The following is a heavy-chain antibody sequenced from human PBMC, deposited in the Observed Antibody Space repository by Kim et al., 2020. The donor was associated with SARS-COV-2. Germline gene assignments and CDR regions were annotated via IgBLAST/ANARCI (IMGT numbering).Heavy chain of an antibody. D-gene: IGHD3-10*01. V-gene: IGHV3-33*06. J-gene: IGHJ4*01. CDR2: IWYDGSNK. Sequence: GGSLRLSCAASGFTFSSYGMHWVRQAPGKGLEWVAVIWYDGSNKYYADSVKGRFTISRDNSKNTQYLQMNSLRAEDTTVYYCAKGGEGSGSYYDYEPHHFDTWVHRTLVTVS. CDR3: AKGGEGSGSYYDYEPHHFDT. CDR1: GFTFSSYG.